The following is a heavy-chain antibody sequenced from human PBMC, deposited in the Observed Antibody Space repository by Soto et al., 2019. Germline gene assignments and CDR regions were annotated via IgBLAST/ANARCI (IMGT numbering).Heavy chain of an antibody. CDR2: ISYDGSNK. D-gene: IGHD3-22*01. J-gene: IGHJ4*02. V-gene: IGHV3-30-3*01. CDR1: GFTFSSYA. CDR3: ARVPNYYDSSGYHFNY. Sequence: GGSLRLSCAASGFTFSSYAMHWVRQAPGKGLEWVAVISYDGSNKYYADSVKGRFTISRDNSKNTLYLQMNSLRAEDTAVYYCARVPNYYDSSGYHFNYWGQGTLVTVSS.